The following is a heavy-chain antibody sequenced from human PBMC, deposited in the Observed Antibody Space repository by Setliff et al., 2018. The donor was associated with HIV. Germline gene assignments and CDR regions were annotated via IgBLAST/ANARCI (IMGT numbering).Heavy chain of an antibody. V-gene: IGHV4-31*03. CDR1: RGSISSGGYY. D-gene: IGHD1-26*01. CDR3: ATSPAGEILGSRPFYFDY. CDR2: IYYSGST. Sequence: TSETLSLTCTVSRGSISSGGYYWSWIRQHPGRGLEWIGYIYYSGSTYYSPSLKSRVTISEDTSKNQFSLKMRSVTAADTAVYYCATSPAGEILGSRPFYFDYWGQGTLVTVSS. J-gene: IGHJ4*02.